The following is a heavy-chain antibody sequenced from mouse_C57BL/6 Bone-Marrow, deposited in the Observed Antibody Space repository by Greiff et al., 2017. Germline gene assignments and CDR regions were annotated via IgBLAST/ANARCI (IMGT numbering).Heavy chain of an antibody. CDR2: IYPGSGST. CDR3: ANYYGSSYVHWYFDV. D-gene: IGHD1-1*01. CDR1: GYTFTSYW. V-gene: IGHV1-55*01. J-gene: IGHJ1*03. Sequence: VQLQQPGAELVKPGASVTMSCKASGYTFTSYWITWVKQRPGQGLEWIGDIYPGSGSTNYNEKFKSKATLTVENSSSTVYLHLSSLTSEDSAVYYCANYYGSSYVHWYFDVWGTGTTVTVSS.